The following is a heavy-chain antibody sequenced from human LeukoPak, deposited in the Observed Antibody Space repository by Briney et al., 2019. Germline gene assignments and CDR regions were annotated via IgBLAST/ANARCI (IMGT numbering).Heavy chain of an antibody. CDR1: GYTFTGYY. J-gene: IGHJ6*02. V-gene: IGHV1-2*02. D-gene: IGHD3-10*01. CDR3: ARDLRAMVRGVIYHYYGMDV. Sequence: ASVKVSCKASGYTFTGYYMHWVRQAPRQGLEWMGWINPNSGGTNYAQKFQGRVTMTRDTSISTAYMELSRLRSDDTAVYYCARDLRAMVRGVIYHYYGMDVWGQGTTVTVSS. CDR2: INPNSGGT.